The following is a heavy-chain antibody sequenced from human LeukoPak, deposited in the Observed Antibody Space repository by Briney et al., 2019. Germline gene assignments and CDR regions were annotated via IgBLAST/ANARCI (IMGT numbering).Heavy chain of an antibody. J-gene: IGHJ4*02. Sequence: SVKVSCKASGYTFTSYGISWVRQAPGQGPEWMGRIIPILGIANYAQKFQGRVTITADKSTSTAYMELSSLRSEDTAVYYCATHYDSSGYMLDYWGQGTLVTVSS. D-gene: IGHD3-22*01. V-gene: IGHV1-69*04. CDR2: IIPILGIA. CDR1: GYTFTSYG. CDR3: ATHYDSSGYMLDY.